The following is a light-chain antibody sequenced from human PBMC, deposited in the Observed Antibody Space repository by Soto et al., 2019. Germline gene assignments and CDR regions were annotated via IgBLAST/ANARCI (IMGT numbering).Light chain of an antibody. J-gene: IGKJ4*01. V-gene: IGKV1-5*03. Sequence: DIQMTQSPSTPSSSVGDRGTITCRASQSISSWLAWYQQKPGKAPKLLIYKASSLESGVPSRFSGSGSGTEFTLTISNLQPEDFATYYCQQANSPPLTFGGGTKVDIK. CDR3: QQANSPPLT. CDR2: KAS. CDR1: QSISSW.